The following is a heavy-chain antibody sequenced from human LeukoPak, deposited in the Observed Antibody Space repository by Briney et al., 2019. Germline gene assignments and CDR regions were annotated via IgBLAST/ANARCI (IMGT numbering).Heavy chain of an antibody. CDR1: GFTVSNRY. V-gene: IGHV3-53*01. CDR2: IYAGGST. J-gene: IGHJ4*02. Sequence: GGSLRLSCAASGFTVSNRYMNWVRQAPGKGLEWVSVIYAGGSTYYAGSVKGRFSISRDNSKNTVYLQMSNLRAEDTAVYYCASAAGRYCTGGSCSPDSWGQGTLVTVSS. D-gene: IGHD2-8*02. CDR3: ASAAGRYCTGGSCSPDS.